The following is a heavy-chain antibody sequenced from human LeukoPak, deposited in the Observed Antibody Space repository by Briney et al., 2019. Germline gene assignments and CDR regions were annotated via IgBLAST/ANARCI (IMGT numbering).Heavy chain of an antibody. CDR1: GFTFNTFG. CDR2: IWFDGSVK. Sequence: GGSLRLSCAASGFTFNTFGMHWVRQAPGQGLEWVAAIWFDGSVKHYSDAVRGRFTISRDNSLNTLYLQMNSLRVEDTATYYCAKDTAVQFLEPAFWGQGTLVTVSS. D-gene: IGHD3-3*01. CDR3: AKDTAVQFLEPAF. V-gene: IGHV3-33*06. J-gene: IGHJ4*02.